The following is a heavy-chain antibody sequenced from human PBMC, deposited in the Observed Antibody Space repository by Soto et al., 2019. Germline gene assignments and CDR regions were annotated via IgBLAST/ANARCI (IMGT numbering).Heavy chain of an antibody. D-gene: IGHD1-1*01. J-gene: IGHJ3*01. V-gene: IGHV5-51*01. CDR2: IYAGDSDT. CDR1: VYSFTTYW. CDR3: VRGVHLTAADAFDV. Sequence: GESLKISCKGYVYSFTTYWIGWVRQIPGKGLEWMGIIYAGDSDTRYSPSFQGQVTISVDESISTAYLQWSSLKASDTAMYYCVRGVHLTAADAFDVWGQGTMVTVS.